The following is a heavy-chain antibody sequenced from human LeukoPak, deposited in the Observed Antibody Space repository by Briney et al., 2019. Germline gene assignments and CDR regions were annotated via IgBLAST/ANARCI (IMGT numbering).Heavy chain of an antibody. D-gene: IGHD6-13*01. V-gene: IGHV1-18*04. CDR3: ARRSRYSSSWGFWYFDL. CDR1: GYTFTGYY. CDR2: ISAYNGNT. Sequence: GASVKVSCKASGYTFTGYYMHWVRQAPGQGLEWMGWISAYNGNTNYAQKLQGRVTMTTDTSTSTAYMELRSLRSDDTAVYYCARRSRYSSSWGFWYFDLWGRGTLVTVSS. J-gene: IGHJ2*01.